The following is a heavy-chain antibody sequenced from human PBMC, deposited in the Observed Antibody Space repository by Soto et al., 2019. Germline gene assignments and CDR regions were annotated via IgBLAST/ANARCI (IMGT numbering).Heavy chain of an antibody. CDR3: AHRPSGWYLFDY. V-gene: IGHV2-5*01. CDR2: IYWNDDK. Sequence: QITLKESGPTLVRPTQTLTLTCTFSGFSLSTSGLGVGWIRQPPGKDLEWIALIYWNDDKRYSPSLKARLTITKDTSKNQVVLTMTNMDPVDTATYYCAHRPSGWYLFDYWGQGTLVTVSS. J-gene: IGHJ4*02. CDR1: GFSLSTSGLG. D-gene: IGHD6-19*01.